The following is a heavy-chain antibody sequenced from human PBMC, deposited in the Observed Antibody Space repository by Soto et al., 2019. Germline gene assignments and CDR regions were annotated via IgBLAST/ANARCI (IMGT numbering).Heavy chain of an antibody. D-gene: IGHD7-27*01. J-gene: IGHJ4*02. CDR1: GFTFTIFA. Sequence: GSLRLSCAASGFTFTIFAMSWVRQSPGKGLEWVSTISGSGGSTYYADAVKGRFTISRDNSMGTLYLQMKSLRVEDTAIYYCAKEVSLGSTVDLGYWGQGTLVTVSS. V-gene: IGHV3-23*01. CDR2: ISGSGGST. CDR3: AKEVSLGSTVDLGY.